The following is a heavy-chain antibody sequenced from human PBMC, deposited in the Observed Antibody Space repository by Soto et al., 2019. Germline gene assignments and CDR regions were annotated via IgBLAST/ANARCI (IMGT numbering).Heavy chain of an antibody. CDR2: ISAYNGNT. Sequence: ASVKVSCKASGYTFTSYGISWVRQAPGQGLEWMGWISAYNGNTNYAQKLQGRVTMTTDTSTSTAYMELRSLRSDDTAVYYCARDWYCSGGSCLDAFDIWGQGTMVTVSS. J-gene: IGHJ3*02. CDR1: GYTFTSYG. D-gene: IGHD2-15*01. CDR3: ARDWYCSGGSCLDAFDI. V-gene: IGHV1-18*01.